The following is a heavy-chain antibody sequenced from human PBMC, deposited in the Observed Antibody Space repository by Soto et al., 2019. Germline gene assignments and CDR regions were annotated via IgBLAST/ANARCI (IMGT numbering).Heavy chain of an antibody. CDR1: GGSISSYR. D-gene: IGHD1-7*01. J-gene: IGHJ5*02. V-gene: IGHV4-4*07. Sequence: SETLSLTCTVSGGSISSYRWSWIRQPAGKGLEWIGRLNTYGNTHYNPSLKSRVTVSVDTSRNQFFLTLRSVTAADSAVYHCGRESGETWDYEASWGQGIPVTVSS. CDR2: LNTYGNT. CDR3: GRESGETWDYEAS.